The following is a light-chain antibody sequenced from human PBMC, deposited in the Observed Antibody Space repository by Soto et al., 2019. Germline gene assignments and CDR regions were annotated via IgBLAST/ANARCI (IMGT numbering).Light chain of an antibody. CDR2: RND. V-gene: IGLV1-47*01. J-gene: IGLJ3*02. CDR3: ATWDDSLRGVV. CDR1: SSNIEFNY. Sequence: QSVLTQPPSASGTPGQGVTISCSGSSSNIEFNYVYWYQYLPGTAPKLLIYRNDQRPSGVPDRFYGSKSGATASLAISGLRSEDEAEYSCATWDDSLRGVVFGGGTQLTVL.